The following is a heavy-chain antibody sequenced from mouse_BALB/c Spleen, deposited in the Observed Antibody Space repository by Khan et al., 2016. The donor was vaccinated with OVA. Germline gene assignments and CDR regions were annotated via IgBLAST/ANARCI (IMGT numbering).Heavy chain of an antibody. V-gene: IGHV1S81*02. CDR1: GYTFTSYW. Sequence: QVQLQQPGAELVKAGASVKMSCKASGYTFTSYWMHWVKQRLGQGLAWFAETNPTNGRTYYNEKFKRKATLTVDKSSSTAYMLLSGPTFEDSAVYYCARIKKIVATYFDYWGQGTTLTVSS. J-gene: IGHJ2*01. CDR2: TNPTNGRT. CDR3: ARIKKIVATYFDY. D-gene: IGHD1-1*01.